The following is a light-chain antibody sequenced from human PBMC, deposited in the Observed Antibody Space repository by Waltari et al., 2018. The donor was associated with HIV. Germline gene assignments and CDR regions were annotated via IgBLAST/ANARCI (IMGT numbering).Light chain of an antibody. J-gene: IGKJ1*01. CDR1: QSVSSN. CDR3: QQYSNWPRT. Sequence: EIVLTQSPPTLSVSQGERATLSCRASQSVSSNLAWYQHKPGQAPRLFIYGASTRATGIPARFSGSGSGTDFTLTISSLQSEDFAVYYCQQYSNWPRTFGQGTKVEIK. V-gene: IGKV3-15*01. CDR2: GAS.